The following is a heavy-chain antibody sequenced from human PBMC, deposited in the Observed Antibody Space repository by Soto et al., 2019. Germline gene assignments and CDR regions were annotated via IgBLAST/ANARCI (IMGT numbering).Heavy chain of an antibody. CDR3: ARERIFRRPSAPHHY. V-gene: IGHV3-21*01. CDR2: ISSSSSYI. Sequence: PGRSLKLSCADSEFTFSSYSMNWVRQAPGKGLEWVSSISSSSSYIYYADSVKGRFTISRDNAKNSLYLQMNSLRAEDTAVYYCARERIFRRPSAPHHYCGQGTLVTVSS. CDR1: EFTFSSYS. J-gene: IGHJ4*02.